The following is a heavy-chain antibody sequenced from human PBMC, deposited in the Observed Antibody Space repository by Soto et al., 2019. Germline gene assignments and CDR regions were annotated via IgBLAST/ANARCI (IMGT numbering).Heavy chain of an antibody. CDR2: ISSGGSSI. V-gene: IGHV3-11*01. Sequence: GWSLRLSCAASGFTVSDYYMTLIRQAPGKGLEWVSYISSGGSSIYYADSVKGRFTISRDNAKNSLYLQMNSLRAEDTAMYYCASLAIGTIIRGAPEFWGQGTLVTVSS. J-gene: IGHJ4*02. CDR1: GFTVSDYY. CDR3: ASLAIGTIIRGAPEF. D-gene: IGHD3-10*01.